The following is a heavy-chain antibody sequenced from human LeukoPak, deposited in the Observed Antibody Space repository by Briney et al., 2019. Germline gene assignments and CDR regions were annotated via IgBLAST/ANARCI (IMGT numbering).Heavy chain of an antibody. CDR1: EFTFTDFG. Sequence: PGGSLRLSFGTSEFTFTDFGISWVRQGPGKGLEWISSINWNGGRIGYADSVKGRFTVSRDNAKNSLYLQMNSLRAEDTAFYYCTRDYGDYPYRYFFDYWGQGNLVTVSS. D-gene: IGHD4-17*01. CDR3: TRDYGDYPYRYFFDY. J-gene: IGHJ4*02. CDR2: INWNGGRI. V-gene: IGHV3-20*03.